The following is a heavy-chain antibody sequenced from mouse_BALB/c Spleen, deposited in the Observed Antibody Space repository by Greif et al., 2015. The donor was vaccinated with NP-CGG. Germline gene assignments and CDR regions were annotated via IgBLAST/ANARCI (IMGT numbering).Heavy chain of an antibody. CDR3: ASRYGYEGGAMDY. CDR1: GDSITSGY. V-gene: IGHV3-8*02. J-gene: IGHJ4*01. Sequence: EVKLMESGPSLVKPSQTLSLTCSVTGDSITSGYWNWIRKFPGNKLEYMGYISYSGSTYYNPSLKSRISITRDTSKNXYYLQLNSVTTEDTATYYCASRYGYEGGAMDYWGQGTSFTVSS. CDR2: ISYSGST. D-gene: IGHD1-2*01.